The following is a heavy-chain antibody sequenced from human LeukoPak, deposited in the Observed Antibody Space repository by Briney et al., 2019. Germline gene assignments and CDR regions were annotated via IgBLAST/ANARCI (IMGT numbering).Heavy chain of an antibody. Sequence: SSVTVSCKASGGTFSRYAIRWVRQAPGPGLEGMGRIIPIFGTANYAQEFQRRATITADESTSTAYMELSSLRSEDTAVYYCARGRSDDSYFDYWGQGTLVTVSS. CDR1: GGTFSRYA. J-gene: IGHJ4*02. CDR3: ARGRSDDSYFDY. V-gene: IGHV1-69*13. D-gene: IGHD3-3*01. CDR2: IIPIFGTA.